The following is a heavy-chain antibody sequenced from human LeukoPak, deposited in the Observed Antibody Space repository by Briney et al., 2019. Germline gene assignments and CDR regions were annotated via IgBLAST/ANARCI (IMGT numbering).Heavy chain of an antibody. CDR3: ARDRASYDFWSGYNYMDV. D-gene: IGHD3-3*01. CDR1: GFTFSSYA. V-gene: IGHV3-23*01. CDR2: ISGSGGST. Sequence: GGSLRLSCAASGFTFSSYAMSWVRQAPGKGLEWVSAISGSGGSTYYADSVKGRFTISRDNSKNALYLQMNSLRAEDTAVYYCARDRASYDFWSGYNYMDVWGKGTTVTVSS. J-gene: IGHJ6*03.